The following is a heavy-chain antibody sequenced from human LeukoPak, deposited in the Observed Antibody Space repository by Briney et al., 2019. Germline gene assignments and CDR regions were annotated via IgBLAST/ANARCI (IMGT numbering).Heavy chain of an antibody. Sequence: AGGSLRLSCAASGFTYNICAMHWVRQAPGKGLEWVTTISYDGNNKYYADSVRGRFTISRDNSKNTLYLQMNSLRADDTAVYYCVRGVGLYASIGYFDYWGPGTLLIVSS. V-gene: IGHV3-30-3*01. CDR3: VRGVGLYASIGYFDY. D-gene: IGHD3-22*01. J-gene: IGHJ4*02. CDR2: ISYDGNNK. CDR1: GFTYNICA.